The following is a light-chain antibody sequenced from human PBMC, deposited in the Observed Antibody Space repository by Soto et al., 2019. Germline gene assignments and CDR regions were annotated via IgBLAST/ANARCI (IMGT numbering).Light chain of an antibody. CDR3: KQYYSYPLT. CDR1: QGISSY. V-gene: IGKV1-8*01. Sequence: AIRMTQSPSSLSASTGDRVTITCRASQGISSYLAWYQQKPGKAPKLLIYAASTLQSGVPSRFSGSGSGTDFTLTIICLQSEDFATYYCKQYYSYPLTFGGGTKVDIQ. J-gene: IGKJ4*01. CDR2: AAS.